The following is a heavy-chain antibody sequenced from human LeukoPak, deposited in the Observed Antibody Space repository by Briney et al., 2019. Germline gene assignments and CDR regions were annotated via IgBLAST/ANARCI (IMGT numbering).Heavy chain of an antibody. CDR1: GGTFISYA. J-gene: IGHJ3*02. CDR2: IIPIFGTA. CDR3: ARSHSGRDAFDI. V-gene: IGHV1-69*05. Sequence: ASVKVSCKASGGTFISYAISWVRQAPGQGLEWMGGIIPIFGTANYAQKFQGRVTITTDESTSTAYMELSSLRSEDTAVYYCARSHSGRDAFDIWGQGTMVTVSS. D-gene: IGHD1-1*01.